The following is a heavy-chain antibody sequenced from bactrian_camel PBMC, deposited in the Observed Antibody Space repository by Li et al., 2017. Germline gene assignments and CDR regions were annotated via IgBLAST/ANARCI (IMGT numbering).Heavy chain of an antibody. Sequence: VQLVESGGGLVQPGGSLRLSCAASGFTFSSYNMRWVRQAPGKGLEWLAQIAYDGWVSRYNDPAKGRFTISKDNAKNTLYLQMNSLKPEDTAMYYCAADRRVVSSCFGDFAYWGQGTQVTVS. V-gene: IGHV3S42*01. D-gene: IGHD3*01. J-gene: IGHJ6*01. CDR1: GFTFSSYN. CDR2: IAYDGWVS. CDR3: AADRRVVSSCFGDFAY.